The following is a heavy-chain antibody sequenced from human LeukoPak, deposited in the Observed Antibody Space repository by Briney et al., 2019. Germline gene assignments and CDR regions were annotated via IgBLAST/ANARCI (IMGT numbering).Heavy chain of an antibody. CDR1: GYTFTGYY. V-gene: IGHV1-2*02. CDR3: ARVVIENDSKRYYFDY. J-gene: IGHJ4*02. CDR2: INPNSGGT. Sequence: GSVKVSCKASGYTFTGYYMHWVRQAPGQGLEWMGWINPNSGGTNYAQKFQGRVTMTRDTSISTAYMELSRLRSDDTAVYYCARVVIENDSKRYYFDYWGQGTLVTVSS. D-gene: IGHD1-1*01.